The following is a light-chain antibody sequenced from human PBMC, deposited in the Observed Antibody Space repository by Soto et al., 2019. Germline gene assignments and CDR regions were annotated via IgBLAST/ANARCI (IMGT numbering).Light chain of an antibody. CDR2: SVS. V-gene: IGKV1-12*01. J-gene: IGKJ1*01. Sequence: DIQMTQSPSFVSASVGDRVSITCRASQGIGSWLAWYQQKPGTAPKLLIYSVSSLQSGVPSRFSGSGSGTDFTPTTSRLQPEAFAPYYCHRGSTSPTFGRGTKVEFK. CDR1: QGIGSW. CDR3: HRGSTSPT.